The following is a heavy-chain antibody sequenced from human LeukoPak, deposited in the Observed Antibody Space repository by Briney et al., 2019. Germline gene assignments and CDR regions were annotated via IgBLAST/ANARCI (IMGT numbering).Heavy chain of an antibody. CDR2: IRSKAYGGTT. Sequence: GGSLRLSCTASGFTFGDYAMSWFRQAPGKGLEGVGFIRSKAYGGTTEYAASVKGRFTISREDSKSIADLQMNRLKTEDTAVYYCTRDLSVSSFGLVFDYWGQGTLVTVSS. CDR1: GFTFGDYA. CDR3: TRDLSVSSFGLVFDY. J-gene: IGHJ4*02. D-gene: IGHD6-13*01. V-gene: IGHV3-49*03.